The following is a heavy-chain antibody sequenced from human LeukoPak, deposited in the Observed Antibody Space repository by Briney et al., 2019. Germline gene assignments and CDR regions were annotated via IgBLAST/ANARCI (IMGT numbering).Heavy chain of an antibody. Sequence: GGSLRLSCAASGFTFSSYWMSWVRQAPGKGLEWVANIKKDGSPNYYVDSVKGRFTISKDNAKNSLYLQMNSLRAEDTAVYYCATENYGSLAGWGQGTLVTVSS. V-gene: IGHV3-7*01. CDR1: GFTFSSYW. CDR3: ATENYGSLAG. J-gene: IGHJ4*02. CDR2: IKKDGSPN. D-gene: IGHD2-15*01.